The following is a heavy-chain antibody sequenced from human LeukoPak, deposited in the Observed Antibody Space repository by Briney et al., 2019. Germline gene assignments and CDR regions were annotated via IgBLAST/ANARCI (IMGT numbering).Heavy chain of an antibody. J-gene: IGHJ4*02. V-gene: IGHV3-48*04. CDR1: GFTFSSYS. Sequence: GGSLRLSCAASGFTFSSYSMNWVRQAPGKGLEWVSYISSSSSTIYYADSVKGLFTISRDNAKNSLYLQMNSLRAEDTAVYYCARSVTLLLWFGELKYYFDYWGQGTLVNVSS. CDR2: ISSSSSTI. D-gene: IGHD3-10*01. CDR3: ARSVTLLLWFGELKYYFDY.